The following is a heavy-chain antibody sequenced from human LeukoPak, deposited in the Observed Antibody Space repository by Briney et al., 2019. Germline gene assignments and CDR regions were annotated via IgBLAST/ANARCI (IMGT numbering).Heavy chain of an antibody. V-gene: IGHV1-18*01. Sequence: ASVRVSCKASGYTFTIYGISWVRQAPGQGGEWMGWISAYNGNTNYAQKLQGRVTMTTDTSTSTAYMELRSLRSDDTAVYYCARDSESGYDILTGYYLFDYWGQGPLVTVSS. CDR3: ARDSESGYDILTGYYLFDY. CDR2: ISAYNGNT. J-gene: IGHJ4*02. CDR1: GYTFTIYG. D-gene: IGHD3-9*01.